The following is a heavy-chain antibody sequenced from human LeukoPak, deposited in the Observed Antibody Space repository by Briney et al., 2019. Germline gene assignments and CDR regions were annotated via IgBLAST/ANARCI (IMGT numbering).Heavy chain of an antibody. Sequence: SETLSLTCTVSGGSISSGGYYWSWIRQHPGKGLEWIGYIEYSGSTYYNPSLKSRVTISVDTSKNQFSLKLSSVTAADTAVYYCARDGFDCSGGSCYSDWFDPWGQGTLVTVSS. D-gene: IGHD2-15*01. CDR1: GGSISSGGYY. CDR2: IEYSGST. J-gene: IGHJ5*02. V-gene: IGHV4-31*03. CDR3: ARDGFDCSGGSCYSDWFDP.